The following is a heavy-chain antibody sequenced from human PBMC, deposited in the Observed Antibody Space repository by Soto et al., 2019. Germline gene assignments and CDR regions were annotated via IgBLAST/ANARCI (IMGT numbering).Heavy chain of an antibody. CDR1: GFTFSSNW. CDR2: INSDGSIT. Sequence: PGGSLRLSCAASGFTFSSNWMHWVRQAPGKGLVWVSRINSDGSITSYADSVKGRFTISRDNAKNTVYLQMNSLRAEDTAVYYCARGSSSWYVSFDYWGQGILVTVSS. J-gene: IGHJ4*02. V-gene: IGHV3-74*01. D-gene: IGHD6-13*01. CDR3: ARGSSSWYVSFDY.